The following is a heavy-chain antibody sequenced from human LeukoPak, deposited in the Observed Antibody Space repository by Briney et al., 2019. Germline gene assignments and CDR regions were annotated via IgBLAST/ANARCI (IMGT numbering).Heavy chain of an antibody. J-gene: IGHJ4*02. CDR2: INDDGYT. CDR1: TVSLTGNY. Sequence: SETLSLTCGVSTVSLTGNYWSWIRQPPGKRPEWIGEINDDGYTNYNPSPRSRVPTSLDTSEKYLSLTLTSVTAADTAVYYCARIRCSHTDDICYNHWGQGTLVTVSS. CDR3: ARIRCSHTDDICYNH. V-gene: IGHV4-34*01. D-gene: IGHD2-2*02.